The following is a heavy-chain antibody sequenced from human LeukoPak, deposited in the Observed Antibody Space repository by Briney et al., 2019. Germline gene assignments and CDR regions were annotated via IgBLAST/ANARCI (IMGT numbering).Heavy chain of an antibody. D-gene: IGHD3-10*01. Sequence: SETLSLTCTVSGGSISSSSYYWGWIRQPPGKGLEWIGSIYYSGSTYYNPSLKSRVTISVDTSKNQFSLKLSSVTAADTAVYYCARDFVLWFGESLPWGQGTLVTVSS. CDR2: IYYSGST. CDR1: GGSISSSSYY. J-gene: IGHJ5*02. CDR3: ARDFVLWFGESLP. V-gene: IGHV4-39*07.